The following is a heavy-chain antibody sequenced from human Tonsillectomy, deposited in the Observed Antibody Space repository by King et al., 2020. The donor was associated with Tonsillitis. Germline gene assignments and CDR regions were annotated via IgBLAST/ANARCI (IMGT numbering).Heavy chain of an antibody. J-gene: IGHJ4*02. D-gene: IGHD3-22*01. CDR2: IIPIFGTA. CDR1: GGTFSSYA. Sequence: VQLVESGAEVKKPGSSVKVSCKASGGTFSSYAISWVRQAPGQGLEWMGGIIPIFGTANYAQKFQGRVTITADESTSTAYMEMISLRAEDTAVYYCASVYYYDSSGYAGYWGQGTLVTVSS. V-gene: IGHV1-69*01. CDR3: ASVYYYDSSGYAGY.